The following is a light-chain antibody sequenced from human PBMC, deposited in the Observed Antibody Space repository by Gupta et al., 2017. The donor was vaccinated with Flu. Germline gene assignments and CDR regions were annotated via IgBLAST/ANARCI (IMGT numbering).Light chain of an antibody. V-gene: IGKV1-39*01. CDR1: QRIISY. CDR3: QQSFTAWT. J-gene: IGKJ1*01. Sequence: DIQMTQSPSSLSASVGDRITITCRASQRIISYLNWYQQKPGKAPNLLIYGASTLHNGVPSRFSGSGSGTDFTLTISRLQHEDFANYYWQQSFTAWTFGQGTKVEIK. CDR2: GAS.